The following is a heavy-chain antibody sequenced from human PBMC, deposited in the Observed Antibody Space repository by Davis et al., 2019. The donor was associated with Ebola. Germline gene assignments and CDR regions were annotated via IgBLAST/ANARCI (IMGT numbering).Heavy chain of an antibody. J-gene: IGHJ4*02. D-gene: IGHD1-26*01. Sequence: ASVKVSCKASGYTFNDNDIHWVRQATGQGLEWMGWMNPNSGNTGYAQKFQDRVTMTRNTSISTAYMDLSILRSEDSAVYYCARGRYNNVGMDSWGQGTLVTVSS. CDR1: GYTFNDND. CDR3: ARGRYNNVGMDS. V-gene: IGHV1-8*01. CDR2: MNPNSGNT.